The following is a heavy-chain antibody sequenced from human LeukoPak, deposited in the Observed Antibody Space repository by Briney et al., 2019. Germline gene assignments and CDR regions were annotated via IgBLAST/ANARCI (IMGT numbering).Heavy chain of an antibody. D-gene: IGHD3-10*01. CDR2: IYYSGST. CDR3: ARYLGSSVANWFDP. CDR1: GGSISSSSYY. J-gene: IGHJ5*02. Sequence: SETLSLTCTVSGGSISSSSYYWGWIRQPPGKGLEWIGSIYYSGSTYYNPSLKSRVTISVDTSKIQFSLKLSSVTAADTAVYYCARYLGSSVANWFDPWGQGTLVTVSS. V-gene: IGHV4-39*01.